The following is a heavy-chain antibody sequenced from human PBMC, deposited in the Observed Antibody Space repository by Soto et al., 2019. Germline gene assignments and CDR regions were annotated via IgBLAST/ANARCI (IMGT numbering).Heavy chain of an antibody. V-gene: IGHV4-31*03. Sequence: QVQLQESGQGLVKPSQTLSLTCTVSGGSITTGGSYWSWIRQHPGKGLEWIGNIYHSGNTYYNPSLKSRLTISVDTSKTHFSLMVDSVTAADTAVYYCARARFQVLYGKPYFDSWGQGTLVTVSS. CDR3: ARARFQVLYGKPYFDS. D-gene: IGHD2-2*02. CDR2: IYHSGNT. J-gene: IGHJ4*02. CDR1: GGSITTGGSY.